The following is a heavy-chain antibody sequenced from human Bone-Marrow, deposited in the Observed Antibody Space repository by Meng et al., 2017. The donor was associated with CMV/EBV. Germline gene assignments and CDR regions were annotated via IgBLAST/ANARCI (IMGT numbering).Heavy chain of an antibody. J-gene: IGHJ6*02. CDR2: IYPGDSDT. D-gene: IGHD1-1*01. CDR1: GYSFTSYW. V-gene: IGHV5-51*01. CDR3: ARHAIYNDYYYGMDV. Sequence: GESLKISCKGSGYSFTSYWIGWVRQLPGKGLEWMGIIYPGDSDTRYSPSFQGQVTIPADKSISTAYLQWSSLKAADTAMYYCARHAIYNDYYYGMDVCGQGTTVTVSS.